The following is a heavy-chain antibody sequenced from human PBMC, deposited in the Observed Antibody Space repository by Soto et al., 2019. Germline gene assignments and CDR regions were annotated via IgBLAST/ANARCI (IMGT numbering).Heavy chain of an antibody. Sequence: GGSLRLSCTTSGFTFGDYAMSWFRHAPGKGLEWVGFIRSKGYGGTTQYAASVKGRFTISRDDSESIAYLQMDSLKTEDTALYYCARVGSASLMVVVIADHWGQGTQVTVSS. CDR1: GFTFGDYA. D-gene: IGHD3-22*01. V-gene: IGHV3-49*03. J-gene: IGHJ4*02. CDR2: IRSKGYGGTT. CDR3: ARVGSASLMVVVIADH.